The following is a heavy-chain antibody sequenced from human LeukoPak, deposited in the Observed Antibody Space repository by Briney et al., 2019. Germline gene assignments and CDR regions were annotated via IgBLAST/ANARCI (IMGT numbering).Heavy chain of an antibody. J-gene: IGHJ5*02. V-gene: IGHV3-23*01. CDR1: GFTLSSYA. Sequence: GGSLRLSCAASGFTLSSYAMSWVRQAPGKGLEWVSAISGSGGSTYYADSVKGRFTISRDNSKNTLYLQMNSLRAEDTAVYYCAKDGIVVVPAAIPYNWFDPWGQGTLVTVSS. CDR2: ISGSGGST. CDR3: AKDGIVVVPAAIPYNWFDP. D-gene: IGHD2-2*02.